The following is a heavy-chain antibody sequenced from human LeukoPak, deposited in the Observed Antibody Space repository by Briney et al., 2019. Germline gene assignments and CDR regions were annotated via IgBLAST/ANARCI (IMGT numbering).Heavy chain of an antibody. J-gene: IGHJ4*02. V-gene: IGHV3-7*01. Sequence: GGSLRLSCAASGFTFSSYWMSWVRQAPGKGLEWVANIKQDGSEKYYVDSVKCRFTISRDNAKNSLYLQMTSLRAEDTAGYYCARDGSSWGYSYGTSFDYWGQGTLVTVSS. CDR2: IKQDGSEK. CDR1: GFTFSSYW. CDR3: ARDGSSWGYSYGTSFDY. D-gene: IGHD5-18*01.